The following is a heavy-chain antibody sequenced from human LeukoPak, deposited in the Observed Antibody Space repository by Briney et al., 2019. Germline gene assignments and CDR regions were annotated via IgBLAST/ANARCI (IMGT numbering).Heavy chain of an antibody. CDR2: INPNGGRT. CDR1: GYTFTRHS. V-gene: IGHV1-46*01. J-gene: IGHJ4*02. CDR3: ARDNNGWAWDY. D-gene: IGHD6-19*01. Sequence: GASVKVSCKTSGYTFTRHSMHWVRQAPGQGLEWMGIINPNGGRTTYAQKIQGRVTMTRDMSTGTMYMEMSSLRSEDTAVYCCARDNNGWAWDYWGQGTLVTVPS.